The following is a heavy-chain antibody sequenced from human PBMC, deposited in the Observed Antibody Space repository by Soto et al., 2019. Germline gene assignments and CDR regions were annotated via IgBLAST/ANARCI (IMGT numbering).Heavy chain of an antibody. V-gene: IGHV1-69*13. CDR2: IIPIFGTA. D-gene: IGHD3-10*01. CDR3: ARDQIKSGSGSFPFDY. Sequence: RASVKVSCKASGGTFSSYAISWVRQAPGQGLEWMGGIIPIFGTANYAQKFQGRVTITADESTSTAYMELSSLRSEDTAVYYCARDQIKSGSGSFPFDYWGQGTLVTVSS. J-gene: IGHJ4*02. CDR1: GGTFSSYA.